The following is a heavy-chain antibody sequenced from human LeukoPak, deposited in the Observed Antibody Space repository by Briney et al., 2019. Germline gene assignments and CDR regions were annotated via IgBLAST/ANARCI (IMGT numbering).Heavy chain of an antibody. D-gene: IGHD3-22*01. Sequence: ASMKVSCKASGYSFSNYAMNWVRQAPGQGLEWMGWINTNTGKPTYAQGFTGRFVFSLDTSVGTTYLQISSLKAEDTAVYYCARGSEVIITHFDNWGQGTLVTVSS. V-gene: IGHV7-4-1*02. CDR2: INTNTGKP. CDR1: GYSFSNYA. CDR3: ARGSEVIITHFDN. J-gene: IGHJ4*02.